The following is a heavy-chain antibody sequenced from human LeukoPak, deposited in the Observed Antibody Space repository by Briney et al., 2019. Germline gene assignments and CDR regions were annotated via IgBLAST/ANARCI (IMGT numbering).Heavy chain of an antibody. Sequence: SETLSLTCTVSGGSISSYYWSWIRQPPGRGLEWIGYIYYSGSTNYNPSLKSRVTISVDTSKNQFSLKLSSVTAADTAVYYCARGKYYYGSERPYYWGQGTLVTVSS. D-gene: IGHD3-10*01. CDR2: IYYSGST. V-gene: IGHV4-59*12. J-gene: IGHJ4*02. CDR3: ARGKYYYGSERPYY. CDR1: GGSISSYY.